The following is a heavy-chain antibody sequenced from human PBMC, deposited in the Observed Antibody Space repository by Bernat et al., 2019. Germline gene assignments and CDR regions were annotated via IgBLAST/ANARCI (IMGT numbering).Heavy chain of an antibody. V-gene: IGHV4-39*01. Sequence: QLQLQESGPGLVKPSETLSLTCTVSAGSISSNNYFWGWIREPPGKGLEWIGSVYSSGSTYYNPSLKGRVTISVDTSKNQFARKLTSGTAADTAVYYWATPWRATYYFGSSGYYGWDAFDTWGQGTMVTVSS. CDR3: ATPWRATYYFGSSGYYGWDAFDT. D-gene: IGHD3-22*01. J-gene: IGHJ3*02. CDR2: VYSSGST. CDR1: AGSISSNNYF.